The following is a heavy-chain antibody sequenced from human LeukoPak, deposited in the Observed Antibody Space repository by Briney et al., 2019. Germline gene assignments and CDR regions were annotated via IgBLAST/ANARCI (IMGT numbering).Heavy chain of an antibody. Sequence: GGSLRLSCTGAGFTFATYTFNWVRQALGKGLEWVASIGATQTYIYYADSVKGRFTISRDNAKNSLYLQMNSLRAEDTAVYYCARADYDILTGYYAETYYYYMDVWGKGTTVTVSS. CDR2: IGATQTYI. J-gene: IGHJ6*03. D-gene: IGHD3-9*01. CDR1: GFTFATYT. V-gene: IGHV3-21*01. CDR3: ARADYDILTGYYAETYYYYMDV.